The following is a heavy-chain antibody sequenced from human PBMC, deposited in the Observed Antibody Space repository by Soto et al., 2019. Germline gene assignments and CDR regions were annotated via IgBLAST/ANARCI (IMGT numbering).Heavy chain of an antibody. V-gene: IGHV3-33*01. D-gene: IGHD4-4*01. CDR1: GFTFSSYG. CDR3: AREHTVTTWALYYYYYGMDV. J-gene: IGHJ6*02. Sequence: SGGSLRLSCAASGFTFSSYGMHWVRQAPGKGLEWVAVIWYDGSNKYYADSVKGRFTISRDNSKNTLYLQMNSLRAEDTAVYYCAREHTVTTWALYYYYYGMDVWGQGTKVTVSS. CDR2: IWYDGSNK.